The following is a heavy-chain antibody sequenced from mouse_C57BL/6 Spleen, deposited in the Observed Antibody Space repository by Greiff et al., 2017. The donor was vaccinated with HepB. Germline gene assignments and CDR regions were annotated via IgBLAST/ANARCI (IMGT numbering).Heavy chain of an antibody. CDR2: IDPETGGT. Sequence: QVQLQQSGAELVRPGASVTLSCKASGYTFTDYEMHWVKQTPVHGLEWIGAIDPETGGTAYNQKFKGKAILTADKSSSTAYMELRSLTSEDSAVYYCTREGGTTVVAPFDYWGQGTTLTVSS. CDR3: TREGGTTVVAPFDY. V-gene: IGHV1-15*01. CDR1: GYTFTDYE. J-gene: IGHJ2*01. D-gene: IGHD1-1*01.